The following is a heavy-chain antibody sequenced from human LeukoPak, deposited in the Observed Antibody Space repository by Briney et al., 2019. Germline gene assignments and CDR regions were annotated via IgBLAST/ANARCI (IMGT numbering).Heavy chain of an antibody. J-gene: IGHJ5*02. Sequence: SVKVSCKASGGTFSSYAISWVRQAPGQGLEWMGGIIPIFGTANYAQKFQGRVTITADKSTSTAYMELSSLRSEDTAVYYCARDGGGSYYGNWFDPWGQGTLVTVSS. V-gene: IGHV1-69*06. D-gene: IGHD1-26*01. CDR2: IIPIFGTA. CDR3: ARDGGGSYYGNWFDP. CDR1: GGTFSSYA.